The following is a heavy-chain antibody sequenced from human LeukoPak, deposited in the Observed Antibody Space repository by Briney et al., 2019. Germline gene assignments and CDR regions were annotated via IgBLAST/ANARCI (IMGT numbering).Heavy chain of an antibody. D-gene: IGHD4-17*01. CDR3: ARGASTVTTPQNFDY. CDR2: INPNSGGT. CDR1: GYTFSYYA. J-gene: IGHJ4*02. V-gene: IGHV1-2*02. Sequence: GASVKVSCKASGYTFSYYAMNWVRQAPGQGLEWMGWINPNSGGTNYAQKFQGRVTLTRDASISTAYMELSRLSSDDTAVYYCARGASTVTTPQNFDYWGQGTLVTVSS.